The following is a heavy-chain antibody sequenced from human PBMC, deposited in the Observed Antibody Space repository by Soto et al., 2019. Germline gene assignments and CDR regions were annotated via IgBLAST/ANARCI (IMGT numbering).Heavy chain of an antibody. V-gene: IGHV3-48*03. CDR3: ARGAYLGWLDP. J-gene: IGHJ5*02. CDR2: ISSLSSTI. CDR1: GVTFHADE. D-gene: IGHD3-16*01. Sequence: QLVESGGGWAQPGGSLRLSCAASGVTFHADEFNWVRLTPGRGLEWISHISSLSSTIYYADSVKGRFTISRDNAEKSLFLQMSSLRADDSGIYYCARGAYLGWLDPWGQGTLVTVSP.